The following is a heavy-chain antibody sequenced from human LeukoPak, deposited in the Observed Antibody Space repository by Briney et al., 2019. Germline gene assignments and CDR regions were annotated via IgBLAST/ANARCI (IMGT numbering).Heavy chain of an antibody. D-gene: IGHD6-13*01. V-gene: IGHV3-30-3*02. CDR2: ISKDGSDK. CDR1: GFTFSDYA. Sequence: GGSLRLSCAASGFTFSDYAMHWVRQAPGKGLEWVAVISKDGSDKYYPGSVRGRFTISRDNSKNTLYLQMNSLRAEDTAVYYCAKRQQPVGIDYWGQGTLVTVSS. J-gene: IGHJ4*02. CDR3: AKRQQPVGIDY.